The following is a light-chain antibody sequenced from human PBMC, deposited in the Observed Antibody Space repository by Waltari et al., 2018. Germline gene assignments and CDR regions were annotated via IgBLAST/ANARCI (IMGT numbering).Light chain of an antibody. CDR2: GAS. J-gene: IGKJ4*01. CDR3: QRYGAASLT. V-gene: IGKV3-20*01. Sequence: EVVLTQSPGTLSLSPGDRATLSCRASQSVNSNYLAWYQHKSGQAPRLLIYGASIRATGIPDRFSGSGSGPDFTLTISRLEPEDFAVYYCQRYGAASLTFGGGTKVEIK. CDR1: QSVNSNY.